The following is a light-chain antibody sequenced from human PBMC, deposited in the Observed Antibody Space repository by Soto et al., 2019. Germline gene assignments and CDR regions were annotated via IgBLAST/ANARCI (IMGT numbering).Light chain of an antibody. CDR1: SSDLGGYNY. CDR3: SSYTSTSTLVV. J-gene: IGLJ2*01. V-gene: IGLV2-14*01. CDR2: EVS. Sequence: QSALTQPASVSGSPGQSITISCTGTSSDLGGYNYVSWYQQHPGKAPKLMIYEVSNRPSGVSNRFSGSKSGNTASLTISGVQAEDEADYYCSSYTSTSTLVVFGGGTKLTVL.